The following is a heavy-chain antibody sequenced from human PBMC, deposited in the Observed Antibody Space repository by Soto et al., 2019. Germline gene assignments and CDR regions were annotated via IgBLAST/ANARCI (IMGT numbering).Heavy chain of an antibody. V-gene: IGHV4-4*07. Sequence: LSETLSLTCTVSGGSISSYYWTWIRQPAGKGLEWIGRIYTSGITNYNPSLQSRVTMSVDTSKSQFSLKLSSVTAADTALYYCARERADFGDLEYWGQGALVTVSS. D-gene: IGHD4-17*01. CDR2: IYTSGIT. CDR3: ARERADFGDLEY. J-gene: IGHJ4*02. CDR1: GGSISSYY.